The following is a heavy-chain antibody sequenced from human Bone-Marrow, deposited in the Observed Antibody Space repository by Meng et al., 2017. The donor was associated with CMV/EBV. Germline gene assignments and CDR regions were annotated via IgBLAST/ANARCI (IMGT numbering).Heavy chain of an antibody. CDR1: GDTFSRYS. Sequence: SVKVSCKASGDTFSRYSITWVRQAPGQGLEWMGRIIPILGIADYAQKFQGRVKITADKGTSTAYMELSSLRSEDTAVYYCAGVKRAGSLHSPGPFDNWGQGTLVTVSS. CDR3: AGVKRAGSLHSPGPFDN. D-gene: IGHD5-24*01. V-gene: IGHV1-69*02. CDR2: IIPILGIA. J-gene: IGHJ4*01.